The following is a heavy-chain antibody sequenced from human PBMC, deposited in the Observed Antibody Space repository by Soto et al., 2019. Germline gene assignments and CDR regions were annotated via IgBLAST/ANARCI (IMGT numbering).Heavy chain of an antibody. CDR1: GFTFSSYW. Sequence: GGSLRLSCAASGFTFSSYWMFWVRQAPGKGLVWVSRINSDGSGTSYADFVKGRFTITRDNAKNTVYLQMNSLRAEDTAVYYCARRIAVAGTHFDYWGLGTLVTVSS. CDR3: ARRIAVAGTHFDY. V-gene: IGHV3-74*01. J-gene: IGHJ4*02. D-gene: IGHD6-19*01. CDR2: INSDGSGT.